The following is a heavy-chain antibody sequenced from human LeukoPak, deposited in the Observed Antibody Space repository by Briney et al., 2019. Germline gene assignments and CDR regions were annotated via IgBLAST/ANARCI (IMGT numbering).Heavy chain of an antibody. J-gene: IGHJ4*02. CDR1: GYSISNSNW. D-gene: IGHD3-22*01. CDR2: IYYSGST. Sequence: SESLSLTCAVSGYSISNSNWWGWIRPPPGKGLEWIGYIYYSGSTYYNPSLQSRVTMSADTSKNQFSLKLSSVTAMDTAVYYCARNDHDSSGFDYWGQGTLVTVSS. V-gene: IGHV4-28*01. CDR3: ARNDHDSSGFDY.